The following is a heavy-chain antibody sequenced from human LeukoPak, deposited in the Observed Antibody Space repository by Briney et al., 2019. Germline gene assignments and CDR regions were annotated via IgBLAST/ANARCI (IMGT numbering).Heavy chain of an antibody. V-gene: IGHV1-69*06. J-gene: IGHJ4*02. CDR3: AREVAAYRFDY. D-gene: IGHD6-13*01. CDR2: IIPIFGTA. CDR1: GGTFSSYA. Sequence: ASVKVSCKASGGTFSSYAIGWVRQAPGQGLEWMGGIIPIFGTANYAQKFQGRVTITADKSTSTAYMELSSLRSEDTAVYYCAREVAAYRFDYWGQGTLVTVSS.